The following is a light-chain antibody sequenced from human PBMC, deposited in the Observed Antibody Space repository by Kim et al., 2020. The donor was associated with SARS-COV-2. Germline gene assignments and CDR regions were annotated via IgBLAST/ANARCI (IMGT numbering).Light chain of an antibody. CDR1: QSVSSN. Sequence: IVMTQSPATLSVSPGERATLSCRASQSVSSNLAWYQQKPGQAPRFLIYGASTSATGIPARFSGSGSGTEFTLTISSLQSEDVAVYYCQQYDNWPRAFGQGTKVDIK. CDR2: GAS. CDR3: QQYDNWPRA. J-gene: IGKJ1*01. V-gene: IGKV3-15*01.